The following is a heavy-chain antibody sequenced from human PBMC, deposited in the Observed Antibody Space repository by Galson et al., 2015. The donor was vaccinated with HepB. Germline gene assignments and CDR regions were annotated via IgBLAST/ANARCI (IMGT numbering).Heavy chain of an antibody. CDR3: ARDRRGGNYCRSSTSCSYFDY. CDR2: IYVGGST. J-gene: IGHJ4*01. Sequence: SETLSLTCIVSGGSINNYYWSWIRQPAGKGLEWIGRIYVGGSTSDNPSLKRRVTLAADTSKNQLSLKLTAATAADTAVYYCARDRRGGNYCRSSTSCSYFDYWGHGALVTVSS. V-gene: IGHV4-4*07. D-gene: IGHD2-2*01. CDR1: GGSINNYY.